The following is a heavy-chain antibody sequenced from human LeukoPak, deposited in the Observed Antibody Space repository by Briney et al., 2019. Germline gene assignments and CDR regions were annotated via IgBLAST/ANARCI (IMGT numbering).Heavy chain of an antibody. J-gene: IGHJ4*02. V-gene: IGHV3-23*01. D-gene: IGHD3-9*01. CDR2: ISGTGGTT. Sequence: RRTLRLSSAASGFTFTSDAMSAGRGAPGEREEWVSAISGTGGTTYSADPAKGRSPISRDNSKNTLYLQMNSLRAEDTDVYYCAKGERYFDWFLYYFDYCGQGPLVTVSA. CDR1: GFTFTSDA. CDR3: AKGERYFDWFLYYFDY.